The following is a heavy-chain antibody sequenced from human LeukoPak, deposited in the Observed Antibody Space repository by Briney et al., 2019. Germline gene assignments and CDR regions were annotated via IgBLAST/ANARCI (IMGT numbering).Heavy chain of an antibody. J-gene: IGHJ5*02. CDR1: GFNFSSYW. D-gene: IGHD2-2*02. V-gene: IGHV3-7*01. Sequence: PGESLRLSCAASGFNFSSYWMSWVRQAPGKGLEWVANIKQDGSEKYYVDSVKGRFTISRDNVKNSLYLQMNSLRAEDTAVYYCARRCSSTSCYRGENWFDPWGQGTLVTVSS. CDR3: ARRCSSTSCYRGENWFDP. CDR2: IKQDGSEK.